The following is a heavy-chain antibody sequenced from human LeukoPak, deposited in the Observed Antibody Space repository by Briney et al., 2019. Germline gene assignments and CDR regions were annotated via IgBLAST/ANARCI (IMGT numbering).Heavy chain of an antibody. CDR2: IYYSGST. J-gene: IGHJ4*02. Sequence: ASETLSLTCTVSGGSISSGGYYWSWIRQHPGKGLEWNGYIYYSGSTYYNPSLKSRVTISVDTSKNQFSLKLSSVTAADTAVYYCARVPEKYSSAGFESWGQGTLVTVSS. V-gene: IGHV4-31*03. CDR3: ARVPEKYSSAGFES. D-gene: IGHD6-25*01. CDR1: GGSISSGGYY.